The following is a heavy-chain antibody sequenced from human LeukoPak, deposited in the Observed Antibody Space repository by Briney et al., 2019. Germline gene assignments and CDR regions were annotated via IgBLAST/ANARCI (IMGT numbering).Heavy chain of an antibody. J-gene: IGHJ4*02. CDR1: GFTFSSYG. V-gene: IGHV3-30*03. CDR2: ISYDGSNK. D-gene: IGHD5-18*01. Sequence: GGSLRLSCAASGFTFSSYGMHWVRQAPGKGLEWVAVISYDGSNKYYADSVKGRFTISRDNSKNTLYLQMNSLRAEDTAVYYCARRATTERGHSYGLDYWGQGTLVTVSS. CDR3: ARRATTERGHSYGLDY.